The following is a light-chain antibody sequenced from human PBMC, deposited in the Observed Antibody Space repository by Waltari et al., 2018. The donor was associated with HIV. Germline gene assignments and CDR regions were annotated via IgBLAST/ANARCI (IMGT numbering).Light chain of an antibody. V-gene: IGLV1-40*01. CDR2: GNN. CDR3: QSYDSSLSGWV. Sequence: QSVLTQPLSVSGAPGQRVTISCTGSSPNIGAGYDVHWYQQLPGTAPKLLIYGNNNRPSGVPDRFSGSKSGTSASLAITGLQAEDEADYYCQSYDSSLSGWVFGGGTKLTVL. CDR1: SPNIGAGYD. J-gene: IGLJ3*02.